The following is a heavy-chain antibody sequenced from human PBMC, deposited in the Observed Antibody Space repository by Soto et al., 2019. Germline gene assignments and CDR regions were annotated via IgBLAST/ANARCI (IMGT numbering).Heavy chain of an antibody. V-gene: IGHV4-39*01. D-gene: IGHD2-2*01. CDR2: IYYSGST. CDR3: ARQYCSSTSCHGGDY. CDR1: GGSISSSSYY. J-gene: IGHJ4*02. Sequence: SETLSLTCTVSGGSISSSSYYWGWIRQPPGKGLEWIGSIYYSGSTYYNPSLKSRVTISVDTSKNQFSLKLSSVTAADTAVYYCARQYCSSTSCHGGDYWGQGTLVTVSS.